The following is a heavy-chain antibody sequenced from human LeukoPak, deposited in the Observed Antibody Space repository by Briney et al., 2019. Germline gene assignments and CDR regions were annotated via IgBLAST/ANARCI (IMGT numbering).Heavy chain of an antibody. CDR1: GGSISSYY. CDR3: ARTRGYSFHAFDI. CDR2: IYYSGST. D-gene: IGHD5-12*01. Sequence: SETLSLTCTVSGGSISSYYWSWIRQPPGKGLEWIGYIYYSGSTNYNPSLKSRVTISVDTSKNQFSLKLSSVTAADTAVYYCARTRGYSFHAFDIWGQGTMVTVSS. J-gene: IGHJ3*02. V-gene: IGHV4-59*08.